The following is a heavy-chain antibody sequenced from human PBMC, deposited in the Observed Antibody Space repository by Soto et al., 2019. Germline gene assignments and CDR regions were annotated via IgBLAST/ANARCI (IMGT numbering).Heavy chain of an antibody. J-gene: IGHJ3*02. Sequence: ASVKVSCKASGFTFTSSAVQWVRQARGQRLEWIGWIVVGSGNTNYAQKFQERVTITRDMSTSTAYMELSSLRSEDPAVYYCAADPYYDILTGYYAHAFDIWGQGTMVTV. V-gene: IGHV1-58*01. D-gene: IGHD3-9*01. CDR3: AADPYYDILTGYYAHAFDI. CDR1: GFTFTSSA. CDR2: IVVGSGNT.